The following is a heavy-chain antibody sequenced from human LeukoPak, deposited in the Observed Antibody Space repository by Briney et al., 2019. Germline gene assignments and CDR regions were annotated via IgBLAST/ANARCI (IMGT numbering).Heavy chain of an antibody. CDR2: IHRSGSP. CDR3: AREILGGFNPGAY. Sequence: PSETLSLTCTVSLDSTTSNFWSWVRQPPGKGLEWIGEIHRSGSPNYNPSLQSRVTISIDRSRNQIALELSPVTAAHTAVYYCAREILGGFNPGAYWGQGTLVTVSS. V-gene: IGHV4-4*02. D-gene: IGHD1-14*01. CDR1: LDSTTSNF. J-gene: IGHJ4*02.